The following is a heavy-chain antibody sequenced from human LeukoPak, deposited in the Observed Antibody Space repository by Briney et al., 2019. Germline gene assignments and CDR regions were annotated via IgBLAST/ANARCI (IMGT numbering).Heavy chain of an antibody. D-gene: IGHD3-3*01. CDR3: ARVQTFWSGYYTGTSFDY. Sequence: GGSLRLSCAASGFTFSSYSMNWVRQAPGKGLEWVSSISSSSSYIYYADSVKGRFTISRDNAKNSLYPQMNSLRAEDTAVYYCARVQTFWSGYYTGTSFDYWGQGTLVTVSS. CDR1: GFTFSSYS. V-gene: IGHV3-21*01. CDR2: ISSSSSYI. J-gene: IGHJ4*02.